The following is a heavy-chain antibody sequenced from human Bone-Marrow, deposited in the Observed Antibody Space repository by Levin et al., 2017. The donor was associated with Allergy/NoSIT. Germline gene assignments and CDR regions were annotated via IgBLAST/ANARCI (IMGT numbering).Heavy chain of an antibody. CDR3: ANSPLGVLVGMGMDV. D-gene: IGHD3-3*01. CDR1: GFTFSSYA. Sequence: QAGGSLRLSCAASGFTFSSYAMSWVRQAPGKGLEWVSAISGSGGGTYYADSVQGRFTISRDNSKNMVYLQLNSLRAEDTAVYYCANSPLGVLVGMGMDVWGQGTTVTVSS. V-gene: IGHV3-23*01. J-gene: IGHJ6*02. CDR2: ISGSGGGT.